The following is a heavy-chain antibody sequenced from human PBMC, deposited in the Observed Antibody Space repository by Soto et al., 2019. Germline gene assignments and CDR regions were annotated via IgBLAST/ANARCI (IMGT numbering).Heavy chain of an antibody. V-gene: IGHV3-23*01. CDR3: AEGDGGGYCTGGTCYSDY. Sequence: VQLLESGGGLVQPGGSLRLSCTASGLTFSSYAMSWVRQAPGKGLEWVSSISGRGGGTDYADSVKGRFTISRDNSKNTLYLQMNSLRAEDTAVYYRAEGDGGGYCTGGTCYSDYWGQGTLVSVSS. CDR2: ISGRGGGT. D-gene: IGHD2-8*02. CDR1: GLTFSSYA. J-gene: IGHJ4*02.